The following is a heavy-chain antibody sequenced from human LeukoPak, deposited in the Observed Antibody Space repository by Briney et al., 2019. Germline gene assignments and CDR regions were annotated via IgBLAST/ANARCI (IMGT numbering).Heavy chain of an antibody. D-gene: IGHD4-23*01. CDR3: ARGRPHGNDY. CDR1: GFTFSSYW. CDR2: IASDGSST. V-gene: IGHV3-74*01. J-gene: IGHJ4*02. Sequence: GGSLRLSCAASGFTFSSYWMNWDRQAPGKGLVWVSRIASDGSSTTYADSVKGRFSISRDNAKNTLYLQMNSLRVEDTAVYYCARGRPHGNDYWGQGTLVTVSS.